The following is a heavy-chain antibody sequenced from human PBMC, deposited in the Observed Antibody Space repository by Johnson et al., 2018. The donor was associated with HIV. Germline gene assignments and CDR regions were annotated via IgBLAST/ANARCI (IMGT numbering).Heavy chain of an antibody. D-gene: IGHD2-15*01. V-gene: IGHV3-73*01. Sequence: VQLVESGGGVVQPGRFLRLSCAASGFSFSGYGMHWVRQASGKGLEWVGHIRSKGNNYATAYAASVKGRFTISRDDSQNTAYLQMNRLKTEDTAVYYCTKLVGYCSGGGCYTPGDIWGQGTMVTVSS. CDR3: TKLVGYCSGGGCYTPGDI. CDR1: GFSFSGYG. J-gene: IGHJ3*02. CDR2: IRSKGNNYAT.